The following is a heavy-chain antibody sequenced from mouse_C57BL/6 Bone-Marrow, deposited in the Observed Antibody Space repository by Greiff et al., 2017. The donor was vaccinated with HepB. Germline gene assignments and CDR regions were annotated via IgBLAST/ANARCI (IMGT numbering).Heavy chain of an antibody. J-gene: IGHJ3*01. D-gene: IGHD1-1*01. CDR3: ARGPHCYGSRAWFAY. V-gene: IGHV14-2*01. CDR1: GFNIKDYY. CDR2: IDPEDGDT. Sequence: EVQLQESGAELVKPGASVKLSCTASGFNIKDYYMHWVKQRTEQGLEWIGRIDPEDGDTKYAPKFQGKATITADTSSNTAYLQLSSLTSEDTAVYYCARGPHCYGSRAWFAYWGRGTLVTVSA.